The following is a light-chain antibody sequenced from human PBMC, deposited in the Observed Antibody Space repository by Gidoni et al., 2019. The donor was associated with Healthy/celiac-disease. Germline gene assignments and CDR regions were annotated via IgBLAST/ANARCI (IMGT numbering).Light chain of an antibody. CDR1: QIVSSSY. J-gene: IGKJ2*01. V-gene: IGKV3-20*01. CDR3: QQYGSSPYT. CDR2: GAS. Sequence: EIVLTQSPGTLSLSPGERATLSCRASQIVSSSYLSWYQQKPGQAPRLLIYGASSRATGIPDRFSGSRSGTDFTLTISRLEPEDFAVYYCQQYGSSPYTFGQGTKLEIK.